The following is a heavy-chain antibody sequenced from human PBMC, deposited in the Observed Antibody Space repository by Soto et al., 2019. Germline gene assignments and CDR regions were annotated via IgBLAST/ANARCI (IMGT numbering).Heavy chain of an antibody. CDR2: IKSKTDGGTT. CDR3: TTDFNNYDYYYYYMDV. D-gene: IGHD4-4*01. J-gene: IGHJ6*03. V-gene: IGHV3-15*01. CDR1: GFTFINAW. Sequence: PGGSLRLSCAASGFTFINAWMSWVRQAPGKGLEWVGRIKSKTDGGTTDYAAPVKGRFTISRDDSKNTLYLQMNSLKTEDTAVYYCTTDFNNYDYYYYYMDVWGKGTTVTVSS.